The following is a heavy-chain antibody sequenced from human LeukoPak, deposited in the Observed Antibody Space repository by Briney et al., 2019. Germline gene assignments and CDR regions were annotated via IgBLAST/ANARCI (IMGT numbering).Heavy chain of an antibody. CDR3: AKGLLGYCSGGSCYPIDY. Sequence: PGGSLRLSCAASGLTFSSYAMSWVPQAPGKGLKWVSAISGSGGSTYYADSVKGRFTISRDNSKNTLYLQMNSLRAEDTAVYYCAKGLLGYCSGGSCYPIDYWGQGTLVTVSS. V-gene: IGHV3-23*01. CDR1: GLTFSSYA. J-gene: IGHJ4*02. D-gene: IGHD2-15*01. CDR2: ISGSGGST.